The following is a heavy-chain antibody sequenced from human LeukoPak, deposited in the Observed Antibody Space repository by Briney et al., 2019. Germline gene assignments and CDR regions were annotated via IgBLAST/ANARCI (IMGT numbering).Heavy chain of an antibody. D-gene: IGHD2-15*01. CDR1: GGTFTSYY. Sequence: ASVKVSCKASGGTFTSYYMHWVRQAPGQGLEWMGIINPSGGSTSYAQKFQGRVTMTRDTSTSTVYMELSSLRSEDTAVYYCARDLTPVVVVAATLSRGERHAFDIWGQGTMVTVSS. CDR2: INPSGGST. J-gene: IGHJ3*02. CDR3: ARDLTPVVVVAATLSRGERHAFDI. V-gene: IGHV1-46*01.